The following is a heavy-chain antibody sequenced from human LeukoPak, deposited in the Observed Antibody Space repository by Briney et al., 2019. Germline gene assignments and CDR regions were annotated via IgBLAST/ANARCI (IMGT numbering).Heavy chain of an antibody. CDR1: GFTVRSFG. D-gene: IGHD1-7*01. CDR3: ARNWYSGFDY. Sequence: GGSLRLSCVVSGFTVRSFGMHWVRQPPGKGLEWVAFIQYDGSNEYYADSVKGRFTISRDDSKNMLYVQMNSLRPEDTALYYCARNWYSGFDYWGQGTPVTVSS. J-gene: IGHJ4*02. V-gene: IGHV3-30*02. CDR2: IQYDGSNE.